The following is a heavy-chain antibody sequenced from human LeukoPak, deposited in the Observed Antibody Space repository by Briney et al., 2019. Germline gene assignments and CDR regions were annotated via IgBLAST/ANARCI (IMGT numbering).Heavy chain of an antibody. CDR2: INPNSGGT. D-gene: IGHD5-12*01. V-gene: IGHV1-2*06. Sequence: ASVKVSCKASGYTFTGYYMHWVRQAPGQGLEWMGRINPNSGGTNYAQKFQGRVTMTRDTSISPAYMELSRLRSDDTAVYYCARDPKIVATSTGDYWGQGTLVTVSS. J-gene: IGHJ4*02. CDR1: GYTFTGYY. CDR3: ARDPKIVATSTGDY.